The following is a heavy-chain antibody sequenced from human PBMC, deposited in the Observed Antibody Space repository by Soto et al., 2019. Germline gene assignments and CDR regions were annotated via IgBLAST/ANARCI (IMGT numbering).Heavy chain of an antibody. CDR2: IYHSGST. CDR3: ARVVLYRYYYYYMDV. Sequence: SETLSLTCTVSGGSISSYYWSWIRQPPGKGLEWIGYIYHSGSTNYNPSLKSRVTISVDTSKNQFSLKLSSVTAADTAVYYCARVVLYRYYYYYMDVWGKGTTVTAP. V-gene: IGHV4-59*12. J-gene: IGHJ6*03. CDR1: GGSISSYY.